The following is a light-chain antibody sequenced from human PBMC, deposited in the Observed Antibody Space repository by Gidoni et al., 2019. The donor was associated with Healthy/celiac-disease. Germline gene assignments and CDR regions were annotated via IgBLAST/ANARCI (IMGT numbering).Light chain of an antibody. J-gene: IGKJ1*01. Sequence: EIVMTQSPATLSVSPGERATLSCRASQSVSSYLAWYQQKPGQAPRLLIYGASTRATGIPARFSSSGSGTEFTLTISSLQSEDFAVYYCQQYNNWPKTFXXXTKVEIK. CDR2: GAS. CDR1: QSVSSY. CDR3: QQYNNWPKT. V-gene: IGKV3-15*01.